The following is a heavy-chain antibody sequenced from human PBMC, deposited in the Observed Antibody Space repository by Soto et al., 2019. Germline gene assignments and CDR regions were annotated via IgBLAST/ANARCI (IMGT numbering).Heavy chain of an antibody. Sequence: QVQLVESGGGLIKPGGSLRLSCAASGFTFSDYYMSWIRQAPGKGLEWVSYINSSSSYTNYADSVKGRFTISRDNAKNSLYLQMISLRAEDTAEYYCARIITAAGGRRYFDICGRGTLVTVSS. D-gene: IGHD6-13*01. CDR3: ARIITAAGGRRYFDI. V-gene: IGHV3-11*05. CDR2: INSSSSYT. CDR1: GFTFSDYY. J-gene: IGHJ2*01.